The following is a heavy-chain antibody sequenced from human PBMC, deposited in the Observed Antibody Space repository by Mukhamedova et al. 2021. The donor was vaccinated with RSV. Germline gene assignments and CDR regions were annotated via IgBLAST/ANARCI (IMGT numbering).Heavy chain of an antibody. V-gene: IGHV1-24*01. CDR2: FDPEDGET. Sequence: MGGFDPEDGETIYAQKFQGRVTMTEDTSTDTAYMELSSLRSEDTAVYYCATGPHIAAAGIRLRYFDYWGQGTLVTVSS. D-gene: IGHD6-13*01. J-gene: IGHJ4*02. CDR3: ATGPHIAAAGIRLRYFDY.